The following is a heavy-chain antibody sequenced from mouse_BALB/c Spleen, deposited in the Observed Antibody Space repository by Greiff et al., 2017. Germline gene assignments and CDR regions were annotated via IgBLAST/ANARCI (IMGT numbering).Heavy chain of an antibody. CDR1: GFTFSNYW. D-gene: IGHD2-4*01. J-gene: IGHJ2*01. V-gene: IGHV6-6*02. CDR2: IRLKSNNYAT. Sequence: DVMLVESGGGLVQPGGSMKLSCVASGFTFSNYWMNWVRQSPEKGLEWVAEIRLKSNNYATHYAESVKGRFTISRDDSKSSVYLQMNNLRAEDTGIYYCTRRRDYDPYFDYWGQGTTLTVSS. CDR3: TRRRDYDPYFDY.